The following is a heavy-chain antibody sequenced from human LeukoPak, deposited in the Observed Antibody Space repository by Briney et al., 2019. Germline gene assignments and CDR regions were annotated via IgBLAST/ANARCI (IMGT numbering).Heavy chain of an antibody. CDR3: ARWGFLEWSFDY. Sequence: ASVKVSCKASGYTFTGYYIHWVRQAPGQGLEWMGWINPNSGGTNYAQKFQGWVTMTRDTSISTAYMELSRLRSDDTAVYYCARWGFLEWSFDYWGQGTLVTVSS. J-gene: IGHJ4*02. V-gene: IGHV1-2*04. CDR1: GYTFTGYY. D-gene: IGHD3-3*01. CDR2: INPNSGGT.